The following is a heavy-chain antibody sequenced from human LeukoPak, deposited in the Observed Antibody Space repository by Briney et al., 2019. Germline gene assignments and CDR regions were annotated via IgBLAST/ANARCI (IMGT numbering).Heavy chain of an antibody. CDR3: ARQVWFGSLYYYYYMDV. CDR1: GGSISSYY. J-gene: IGHJ6*03. CDR2: IYYSGST. Sequence: SETLPLTCTVSGGSISSYYWSWIRQPPGKGLEWIGYIYYSGSTNYNPSLKSRVTISVDTSKNQFSLKLSSVTAADTAVYYCARQVWFGSLYYYYYMDVWGKGTTVTISS. D-gene: IGHD3-10*01. V-gene: IGHV4-59*01.